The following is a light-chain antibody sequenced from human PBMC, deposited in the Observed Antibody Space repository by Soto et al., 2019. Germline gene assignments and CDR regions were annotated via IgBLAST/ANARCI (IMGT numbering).Light chain of an antibody. CDR3: QYSGSASGWT. CDR1: QSVTSTF. J-gene: IGKJ1*01. Sequence: EIVLTQSPGTLSLSPGERATLSCRAGQSVTSTFLAWYQQKPGQAPRLLIYGASARATGMPDRFSGSGSGTDFTLSISRLEPEDFAVYYCQYSGSASGWTFGRGTRVEI. V-gene: IGKV3-20*01. CDR2: GAS.